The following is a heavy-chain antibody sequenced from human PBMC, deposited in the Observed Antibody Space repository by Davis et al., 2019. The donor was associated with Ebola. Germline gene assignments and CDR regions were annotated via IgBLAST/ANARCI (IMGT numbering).Heavy chain of an antibody. J-gene: IGHJ4*02. CDR2: IYYSGST. V-gene: IGHV4-59*08. D-gene: IGHD4/OR15-4a*01. CDR1: GGSISPYY. Sequence: MPSETLSLTCTVSGGSISPYYWSWIRQPPGKGLEWIGYIYYSGSTKYNLSLKGRVAISVDTSKNQFSLKLSPVTAADTAVYYCASSYGAAPFDYWGQGTLVTVSS. CDR3: ASSYGAAPFDY.